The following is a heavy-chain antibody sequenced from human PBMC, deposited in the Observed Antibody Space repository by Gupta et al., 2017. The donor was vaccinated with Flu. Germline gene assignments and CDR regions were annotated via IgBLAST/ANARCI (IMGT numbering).Heavy chain of an antibody. D-gene: IGHD2-15*01. J-gene: IGHJ6*02. Sequence: EVQLLESGGGLVRPGGSLRLSCVASGFTFSTYTFIWVRQAPGKGLEWLASISRSSGYTYYADSVKGRFTISRDNSKTSLYLQMNSLRDEDTALYYCARLGGSGTAFHYFYGLDVWGRGTAVTVSS. V-gene: IGHV3-21*02. CDR2: ISRSSGYT. CDR1: GFTFSTYT. CDR3: ARLGGSGTAFHYFYGLDV.